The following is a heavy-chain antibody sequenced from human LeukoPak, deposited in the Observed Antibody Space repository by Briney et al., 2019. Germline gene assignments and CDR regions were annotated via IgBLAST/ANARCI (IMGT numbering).Heavy chain of an antibody. J-gene: IGHJ4*02. D-gene: IGHD2-8*01. Sequence: SVKVSCKASGGTFSSYAISWVRQAPGQGLEWMGGIIPIFGTANYAQKFQGRVTITADKSTSTAYMELRSLRSDDTAVYYCAGSLGYCTSNVCYLKYWGQGTLVTVSS. CDR2: IIPIFGTA. V-gene: IGHV1-69*06. CDR3: AGSLGYCTSNVCYLKY. CDR1: GGTFSSYA.